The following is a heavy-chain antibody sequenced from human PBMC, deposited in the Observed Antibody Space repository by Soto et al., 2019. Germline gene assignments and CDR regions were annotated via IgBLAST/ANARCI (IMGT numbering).Heavy chain of an antibody. CDR2: IYYGGST. CDR1: GGSISSSSYY. D-gene: IGHD3-9*01. J-gene: IGHJ5*02. Sequence: SETLSLTCTVSGGSISSSSYYWGWIRQPPGKGLEWIGSIYYGGSTYYNPSLKSRVTISVDTSKNQFSLKLSSVTAADTAVYYCARLVHFDWSTLNWFDPWGQGTLVTVAS. CDR3: ARLVHFDWSTLNWFDP. V-gene: IGHV4-39*01.